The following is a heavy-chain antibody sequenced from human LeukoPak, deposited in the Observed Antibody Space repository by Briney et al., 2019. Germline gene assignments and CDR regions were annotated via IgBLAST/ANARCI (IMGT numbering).Heavy chain of an antibody. D-gene: IGHD6-19*01. CDR1: RFTVISNY. CDR2: IYSGGST. J-gene: IGHJ4*02. Sequence: GGSLRLSCAASRFTVISNYMSWVRQAPGKGLEWVSVIYSGGSTYYADSVQGRFTISRDNSKNTLYLQMNSLRVEDTAIYYCARDDSRVAGTDYWGQGTLVTVSS. V-gene: IGHV3-53*01. CDR3: ARDDSRVAGTDY.